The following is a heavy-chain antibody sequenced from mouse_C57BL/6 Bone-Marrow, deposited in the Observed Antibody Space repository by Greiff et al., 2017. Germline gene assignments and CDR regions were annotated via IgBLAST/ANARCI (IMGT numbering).Heavy chain of an antibody. Sequence: VQGVESGPELVKPGASVKLSCKASGYTFTSYDINWVKQRPGQGLEWIGWIYPRDGSTKYNEKFKGRATLTVDTSSNTAYMELHSLTSEDSAVYFCARLEFDGSSGDWYFDVWGTGTTVTVSS. CDR2: IYPRDGST. D-gene: IGHD1-1*01. J-gene: IGHJ1*03. CDR3: ARLEFDGSSGDWYFDV. CDR1: GYTFTSYD. V-gene: IGHV1-85*01.